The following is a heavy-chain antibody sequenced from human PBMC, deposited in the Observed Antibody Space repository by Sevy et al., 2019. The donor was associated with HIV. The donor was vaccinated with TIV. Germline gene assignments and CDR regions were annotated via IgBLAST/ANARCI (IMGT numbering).Heavy chain of an antibody. CDR1: GFTFSNYW. V-gene: IGHV3-66*02. D-gene: IGHD6-19*01. Sequence: GGSLRLSCAASGFTFSNYWMNWVRQAPGKGLEWVSVIFSSGSTYYADSAKGRFTISRDNSKNTVDLQMNSVRAEDTAVYYCVSLFLSYRSGWSYFDYWGQGTLVTVSS. CDR3: VSLFLSYRSGWSYFDY. J-gene: IGHJ4*02. CDR2: IFSSGST.